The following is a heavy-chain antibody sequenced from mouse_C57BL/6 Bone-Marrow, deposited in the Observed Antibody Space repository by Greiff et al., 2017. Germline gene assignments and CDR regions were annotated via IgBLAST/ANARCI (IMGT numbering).Heavy chain of an antibody. CDR2: SRNKANDYTT. J-gene: IGHJ1*03. CDR3: ARDAFYYYGSSYGYFDV. CDR1: GFTFSDFY. V-gene: IGHV7-1*01. Sequence: EVKLVESGGGLVQSGRSLRLSCATSGFTFSDFYMEWVRQAPGKGLEWIAASRNKANDYTTEYSASVKGRFIVSRDTSQSILYLQMNALRAEDTAIYYCARDAFYYYGSSYGYFDVWGTGTTVTVSS. D-gene: IGHD1-1*01.